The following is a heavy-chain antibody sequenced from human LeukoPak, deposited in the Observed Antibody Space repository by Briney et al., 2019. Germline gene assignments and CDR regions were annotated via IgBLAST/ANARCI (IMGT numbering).Heavy chain of an antibody. V-gene: IGHV1-2*02. CDR3: ARDLMVIAAAGADY. CDR1: GYTFTDYY. J-gene: IGHJ4*02. CDR2: INPNSGDT. D-gene: IGHD6-13*01. Sequence: GPVKVSCKASGYTFTDYYMHWVRQAPGQGLEWMGWINPNSGDTYYAQTFQGRVTMTRDTSISTAYMELSSLRSEDTAVYYCARDLMVIAAAGADYWGQGTLVTVSS.